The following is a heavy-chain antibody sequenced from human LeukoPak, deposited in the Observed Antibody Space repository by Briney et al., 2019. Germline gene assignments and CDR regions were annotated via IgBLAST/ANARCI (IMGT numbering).Heavy chain of an antibody. CDR1: GYSISSGYY. D-gene: IGHD1-14*01. Sequence: SETLSLTCTVSGYSISSGYYWGWIRQPAGKGLEWIGRIYTSGSTNYNPSLKSRVTMSVDTSKNQFSLKLSSVTAADTAVYFCARGLNNRKSGRRFDIFEIWGQGTMVTVSS. CDR2: IYTSGST. J-gene: IGHJ3*02. V-gene: IGHV4-4*07. CDR3: ARGLNNRKSGRRFDIFEI.